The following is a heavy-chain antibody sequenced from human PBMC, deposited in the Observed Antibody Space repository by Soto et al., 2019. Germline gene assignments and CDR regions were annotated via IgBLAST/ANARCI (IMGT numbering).Heavy chain of an antibody. CDR2: ISGRGGST. D-gene: IGHD1-1*01. V-gene: IGHV3-23*01. CDR1: GFTFSSYA. Sequence: EVQLLESGGGLVQPGGSLRLSCAASGFTFSSYAMSWVRQAPGKGLEWVSAISGRGGSTYYADSVKGRFTISRDNSKNTLYLQMNSLRAEDTAVYYCASRGGTTGWAFDIWGQGTMVTVSS. CDR3: ASRGGTTGWAFDI. J-gene: IGHJ3*02.